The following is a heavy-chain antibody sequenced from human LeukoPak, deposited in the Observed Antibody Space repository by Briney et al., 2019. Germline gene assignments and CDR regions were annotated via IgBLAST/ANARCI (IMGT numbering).Heavy chain of an antibody. CDR3: ARGHHAQDY. J-gene: IGHJ4*02. Sequence: PSETLSLTCAVYGGSFSGYYWSWIRQPPGKGLEWIGEINHSGSTNYNPSLKSRVTISVDTSKNQFSLKLSSVTAADTAVYYCARGHHAQDYWGQGTLVTVSS. CDR1: GGSFSGYY. D-gene: IGHD1-14*01. CDR2: INHSGST. V-gene: IGHV4-34*01.